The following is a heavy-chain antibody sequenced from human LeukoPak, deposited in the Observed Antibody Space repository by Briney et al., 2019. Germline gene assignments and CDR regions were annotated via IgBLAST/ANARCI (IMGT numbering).Heavy chain of an antibody. CDR2: VAYSGST. Sequence: SETLSLTCTVSGVSIDSTYYYWGWIRQPPGKGLEWIGSVAYSGSTFYNPSLKSRLTISADTSKNQFSLKLSSVTAADTAVYYCASRELDYYDSSGYSEFDYWGQGTLVTVSS. J-gene: IGHJ4*02. D-gene: IGHD3-22*01. V-gene: IGHV4-39*01. CDR1: GVSIDSTYYY. CDR3: ASRELDYYDSSGYSEFDY.